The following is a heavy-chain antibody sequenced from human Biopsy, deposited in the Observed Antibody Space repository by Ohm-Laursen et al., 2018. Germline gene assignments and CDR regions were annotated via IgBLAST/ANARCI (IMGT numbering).Heavy chain of an antibody. D-gene: IGHD3-22*01. J-gene: IGHJ4*02. CDR2: MNPNSGNT. CDR1: GYTFTNYN. CDR3: ARDFNYDGGGSFNFDY. V-gene: IGHV1-8*01. Sequence: ASVKVSCKPSGYTFTNYNVNWVRQATGQGLEWMGWMNPNSGNTGYAQKFQGRVTMTRNTSISTAYMELSSLTSVDTAVYYCARDFNYDGGGSFNFDYWGQGTLVTVSS.